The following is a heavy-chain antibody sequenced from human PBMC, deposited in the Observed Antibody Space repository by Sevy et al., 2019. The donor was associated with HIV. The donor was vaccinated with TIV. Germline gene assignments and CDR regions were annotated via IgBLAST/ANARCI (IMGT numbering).Heavy chain of an antibody. V-gene: IGHV3-7*01. Sequence: GGSLRLSCAASGFTFSAYWMSWVRQAPGKGLEWVATMKQDGSEKYYVDSVKGRLTISRDNAKNSLYLQVNSLRAEDTAVYDGVRGGVGGFSYSLDTWGQGTLVTVSS. CDR1: GFTFSAYW. CDR2: MKQDGSEK. D-gene: IGHD5-18*01. J-gene: IGHJ5*02. CDR3: VRGGVGGFSYSLDT.